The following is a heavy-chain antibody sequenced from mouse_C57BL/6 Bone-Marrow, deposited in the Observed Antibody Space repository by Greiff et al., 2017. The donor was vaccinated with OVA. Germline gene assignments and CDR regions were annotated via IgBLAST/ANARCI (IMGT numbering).Heavy chain of an antibody. Sequence: QVQLQQSGAELVRPGASVTLSCKASGYTFTDYEMHWVKQTPVHGLEWIGAIDPETGGTAYNQKFKGKAILTADKSSSTAYMELRSLTSEDSAVYYCTRPFITTVVVHWYFDVWGTGTTVTVSS. D-gene: IGHD1-1*01. J-gene: IGHJ1*03. CDR2: IDPETGGT. V-gene: IGHV1-15*01. CDR3: TRPFITTVVVHWYFDV. CDR1: GYTFTDYE.